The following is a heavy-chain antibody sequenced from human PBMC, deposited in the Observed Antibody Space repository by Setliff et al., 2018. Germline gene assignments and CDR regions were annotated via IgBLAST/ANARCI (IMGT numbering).Heavy chain of an antibody. Sequence: ASVKVSCKASGGTFRSYGISWVRQAPGQGLEWMGIINPSGGLTRYAQKFQGRVTITRDTSASTVYMELSRLRYEDTAIYYCASAEVVVAPWGQGTLVTVSS. V-gene: IGHV1-46*01. CDR1: GGTFRSYG. D-gene: IGHD2-15*01. CDR2: INPSGGLT. CDR3: ASAEVVVAP. J-gene: IGHJ4*02.